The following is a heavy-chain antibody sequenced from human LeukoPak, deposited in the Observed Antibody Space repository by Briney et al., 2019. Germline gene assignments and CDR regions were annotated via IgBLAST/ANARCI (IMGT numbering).Heavy chain of an antibody. CDR2: ISYDGGYK. D-gene: IGHD5-24*01. CDR3: ARGQRRHIDMAPSFDY. J-gene: IGHJ4*02. V-gene: IGHV3-30*04. Sequence: GGSLRLSCSASGFTFNSYAMHWVRQAPGKVMEWVAVISYDGGYKYYADSVKGRFTISRDNSKNTLSLQMNSLRAEDTSVYYCARGQRRHIDMAPSFDYWGQGTLVTVSS. CDR1: GFTFNSYA.